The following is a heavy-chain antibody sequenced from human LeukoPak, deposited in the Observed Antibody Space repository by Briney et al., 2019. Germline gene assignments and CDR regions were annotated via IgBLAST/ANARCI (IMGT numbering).Heavy chain of an antibody. CDR1: GYSFISYD. V-gene: IGHV1-8*02. CDR3: ARGEYYGSGSWGY. J-gene: IGHJ4*02. D-gene: IGHD3-10*01. Sequence: ASVKVFCKASGYSFISYDINWVRQAPGQGLEWMGWMNPNSGYAGFAQKFQGRVTSARDTSTGTAYLELSSLRSEDTAVYFCARGEYYGSGSWGYWGQGTLVTVSS. CDR2: MNPNSGYA.